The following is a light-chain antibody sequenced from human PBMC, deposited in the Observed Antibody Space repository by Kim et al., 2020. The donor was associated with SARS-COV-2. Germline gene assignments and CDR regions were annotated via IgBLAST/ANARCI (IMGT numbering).Light chain of an antibody. CDR2: GKD. CDR1: SLRSYY. Sequence: SSELTQDPAVSVALGQTVRITCQGDSLRSYYATWYLQKSGQAPVLVFYGKDKRPSGIPDRFSGSSSGNTASLTITGAQAADEADYYCASRDSRGKVVFGGGTKVTVL. J-gene: IGLJ6*01. V-gene: IGLV3-19*01. CDR3: ASRDSRGKVV.